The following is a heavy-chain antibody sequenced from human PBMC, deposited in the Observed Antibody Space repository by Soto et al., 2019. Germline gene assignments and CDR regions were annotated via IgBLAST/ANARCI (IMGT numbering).Heavy chain of an antibody. D-gene: IGHD6-13*01. CDR2: SIPIFGTA. Sequence: QVQLVQSGAEVKKPGSSVKVSCKASGGTFSAYSISWVRQAPGQGLEWMGGSIPIFGTANYAQKFQGRVTITADESTSTTYMELSSLRSEDTAVYYCATGGQHRKVSNYYGMDVWGQGTKVTVSS. V-gene: IGHV1-69*01. CDR1: GGTFSAYS. CDR3: ATGGQHRKVSNYYGMDV. J-gene: IGHJ6*02.